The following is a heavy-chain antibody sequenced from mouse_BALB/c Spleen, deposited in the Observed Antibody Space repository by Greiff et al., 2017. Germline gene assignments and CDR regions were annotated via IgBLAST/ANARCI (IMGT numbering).Heavy chain of an antibody. CDR3: VRDIGNYGYYAMDY. Sequence: EVKLVETGGGLVQPKGSLKLSCAASGFTFNTNAMNWVRQAPGKGLEWVARIRSKSNNYATYYADSVKDRFTISRDDSQSMLYLQMNNLKTEDTAMYYCVRDIGNYGYYAMDYWGQGTSVTVSS. J-gene: IGHJ4*01. CDR1: GFTFNTNA. CDR2: IRSKSNNYAT. D-gene: IGHD2-1*01. V-gene: IGHV10S3*01.